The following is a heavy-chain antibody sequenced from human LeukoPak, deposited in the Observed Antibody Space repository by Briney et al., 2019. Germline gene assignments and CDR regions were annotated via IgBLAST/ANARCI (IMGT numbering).Heavy chain of an antibody. CDR3: ARDKIGVVTGFDY. CDR2: ISSSGSSI. J-gene: IGHJ4*02. Sequence: PGGSLRLSCAASGFTFSSYEMNWVRQAPGKGLEGVSYISSSGSSIYYADSVKGRFTISRDNAKNSLYLQMNRLRAEDTAVYYCARDKIGVVTGFDYWGQGTLVTVSS. V-gene: IGHV3-48*03. D-gene: IGHD3-3*01. CDR1: GFTFSSYE.